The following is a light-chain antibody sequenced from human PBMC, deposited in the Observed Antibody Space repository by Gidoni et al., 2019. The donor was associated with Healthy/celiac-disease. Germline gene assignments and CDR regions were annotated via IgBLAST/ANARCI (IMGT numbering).Light chain of an antibody. CDR2: GAS. V-gene: IGKV3-15*01. CDR3: QQYNNWPYT. CDR1: QSVSSN. J-gene: IGKJ2*01. Sequence: EIVMTQSPATLSVSPGERATLSCRASQSVSSNLAWYQQKPGQAPRLLIYGASTRATGIPARFSGSESGTEFTLTISSLQSEDFAVYYCQQYNNWPYTFXQXTKLEIK.